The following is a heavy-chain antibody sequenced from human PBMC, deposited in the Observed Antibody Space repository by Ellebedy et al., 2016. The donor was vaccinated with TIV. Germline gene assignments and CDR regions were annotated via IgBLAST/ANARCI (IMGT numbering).Heavy chain of an antibody. J-gene: IGHJ2*01. D-gene: IGHD3-16*01. CDR2: FFPGDSDT. CDR3: AAGKINWYFDL. Sequence: GGSLRLSXKASGNSFTNYWIGWVRQMPGKGLECLGIFFPGDSDTRYNPSFQGQVTISADKSGTTAFLQWSRLKASDTAVYYCAAGKINWYFDLWGRGTLVTVSS. V-gene: IGHV5-51*01. CDR1: GNSFTNYW.